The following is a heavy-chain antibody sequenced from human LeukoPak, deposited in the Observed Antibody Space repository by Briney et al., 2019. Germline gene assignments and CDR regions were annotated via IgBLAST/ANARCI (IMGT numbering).Heavy chain of an antibody. V-gene: IGHV3-30*02. CDR1: GFSFSSYG. CDR2: IRSDGSNK. J-gene: IGHJ3*02. Sequence: GGSLRLSCAGSGFSFSSYGMHWVRQAPGKGLEWMAFIRSDGSNKYYADSVKGRFTISRDNAKNSLYLQMNSLRAEDTAVYYCARAGRYSYDSSGYYYDAFDIWGQGTMATVSS. CDR3: ARAGRYSYDSSGYYYDAFDI. D-gene: IGHD3-22*01.